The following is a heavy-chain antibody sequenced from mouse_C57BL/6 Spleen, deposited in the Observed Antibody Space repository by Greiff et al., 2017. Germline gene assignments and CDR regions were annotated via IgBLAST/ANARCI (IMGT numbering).Heavy chain of an antibody. Sequence: EVQLQQSVAELVRPGASVKLSCTASGFNIKNTYMHWVKQRPEQGLEWIGRIDPANGNTKYAPKFQGKATITADTSSNTAYPQLSSLTSADTAFFDCASDYDYDEDYYDNWGQGTTLTVSS. CDR3: ASDYDYDEDYYDN. V-gene: IGHV14-3*01. CDR2: IDPANGNT. D-gene: IGHD2-4*01. J-gene: IGHJ2*01. CDR1: GFNIKNTY.